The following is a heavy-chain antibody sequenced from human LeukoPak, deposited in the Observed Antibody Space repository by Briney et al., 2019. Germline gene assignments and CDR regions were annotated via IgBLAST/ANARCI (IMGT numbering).Heavy chain of an antibody. CDR2: ISSSSSYI. V-gene: IGHV3-21*01. D-gene: IGHD5-18*01. Sequence: GGSLRLSCAASGFTFSSYSMNWVSQAPGKGLEWVSSISSSSSYIYYADSVKGRFTISRDNAKNSLYLQMNSLRAEDTAVYYCARDLVERGYNFGRCDYWGQGTLVTVSS. CDR3: ARDLVERGYNFGRCDY. J-gene: IGHJ4*02. CDR1: GFTFSSYS.